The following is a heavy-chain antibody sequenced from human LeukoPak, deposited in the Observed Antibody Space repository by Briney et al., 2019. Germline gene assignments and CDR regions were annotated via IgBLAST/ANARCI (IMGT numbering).Heavy chain of an antibody. J-gene: IGHJ6*03. CDR1: GGSISSGGYY. D-gene: IGHD6-13*01. V-gene: IGHV4-30-2*01. Sequence: TLSLTCTVSGGSISSGGYYWSWIRQPPGQGLEWIGYIYHSGSTYYNPSLKSRVTISVDRSKNQFSLKLSSVTAADTAVYYCARVNQQQPQHMDVWGKGTTVTVSS. CDR3: ARVNQQQPQHMDV. CDR2: IYHSGST.